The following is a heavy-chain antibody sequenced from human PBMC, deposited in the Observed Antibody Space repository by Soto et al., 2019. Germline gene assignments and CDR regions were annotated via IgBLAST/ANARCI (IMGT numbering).Heavy chain of an antibody. J-gene: IGHJ4*02. Sequence: PGGSLRLSCAASGFTFSSYAMSWVRQAPGKGLEWVSAISGSGGSTYYADSVKGRFTISRDNSKNTLYLQMNSLRADDTAVYFCARDPGAASFDFWAQGTLVTVSS. CDR1: GFTFSSYA. D-gene: IGHD2-15*01. CDR2: ISGSGGST. V-gene: IGHV3-23*01. CDR3: ARDPGAASFDF.